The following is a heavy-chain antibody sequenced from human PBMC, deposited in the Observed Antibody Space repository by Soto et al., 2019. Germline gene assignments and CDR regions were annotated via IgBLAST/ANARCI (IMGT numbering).Heavy chain of an antibody. J-gene: IGHJ6*02. V-gene: IGHV1-69*01. CDR1: GGTFSSYA. CDR3: AREKCSSTSCYPAPGGITFYYYGMDV. Sequence: QVQLVQSGAEVKKPGSSVKVSCKASGGTFSSYAISWVRQAPGQGLEWMGGIIPIFGTANYAQKFQGRVTITADESTSTAYRELSSLRSEDTAVYYCAREKCSSTSCYPAPGGITFYYYGMDVWGQGTTVTVSS. D-gene: IGHD2-2*01. CDR2: IIPIFGTA.